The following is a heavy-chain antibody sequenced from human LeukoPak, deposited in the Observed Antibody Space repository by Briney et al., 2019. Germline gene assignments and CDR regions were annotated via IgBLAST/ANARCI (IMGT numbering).Heavy chain of an antibody. CDR3: TRDTQTSYSSSWYYYYYGMDV. D-gene: IGHD6-13*01. V-gene: IGHV3-49*04. CDR2: IRSKAYGGTT. Sequence: GGSLRLSCTASGFTFGDYAMSWVRQAPGKGLEWVGFIRSKAYGGTTEYAASVKGRFTISRDDSKSIAYLQMNSLKTEDTAVYYCTRDTQTSYSSSWYYYYYGMDVWDQGTTVTVSS. CDR1: GFTFGDYA. J-gene: IGHJ6*01.